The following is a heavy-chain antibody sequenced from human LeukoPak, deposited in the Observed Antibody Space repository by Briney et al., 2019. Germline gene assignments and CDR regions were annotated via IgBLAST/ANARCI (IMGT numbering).Heavy chain of an antibody. CDR1: GFTFSSYW. D-gene: IGHD2-2*01. CDR2: INSDGRIT. Sequence: GGSLRLSCVASGFTFSSYWMHWVRQVPRKGPVWVSRINSDGRITSYADSVKGRFTISRDNANNTLYLQMNSLRAEDTAVYSCARVGVPQYAFDIWGQGTWVTVSS. J-gene: IGHJ3*02. V-gene: IGHV3-74*01. CDR3: ARVGVPQYAFDI.